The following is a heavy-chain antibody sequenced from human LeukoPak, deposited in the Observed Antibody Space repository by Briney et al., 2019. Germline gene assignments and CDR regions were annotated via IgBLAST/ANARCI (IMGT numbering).Heavy chain of an antibody. V-gene: IGHV1-8*01. J-gene: IGHJ4*02. CDR1: GYTFTSYD. D-gene: IGHD6-13*01. Sequence: ASMKVSCKASGYTFTSYDINWVRQATGQGLEWMGWMNPNSGNTGYAQKFQGRVTMTRNTSISTAYMELSSLRSEDTAVYYCARGNSSGSSWDYWGQGTLVTVSS. CDR2: MNPNSGNT. CDR3: ARGNSSGSSWDY.